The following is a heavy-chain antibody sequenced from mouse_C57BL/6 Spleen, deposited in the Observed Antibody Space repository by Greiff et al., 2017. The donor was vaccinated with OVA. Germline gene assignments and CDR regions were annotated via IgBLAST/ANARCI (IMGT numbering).Heavy chain of an antibody. D-gene: IGHD1-1*01. V-gene: IGHV1-61*01. CDR1: GYTFTSYW. CDR3: ARKGSSYDYAMDY. Sequence: QVQLKQPGAELVRPGSSVKLSCKASGYTFTSYWMDWVKQRPGQGLEWIGNIYPSDSETHYNQKFKDKATLTVDKSSSTAYMQLSSLTSEDSAVYYCARKGSSYDYAMDYWGQGTSVTVSS. J-gene: IGHJ4*01. CDR2: IYPSDSET.